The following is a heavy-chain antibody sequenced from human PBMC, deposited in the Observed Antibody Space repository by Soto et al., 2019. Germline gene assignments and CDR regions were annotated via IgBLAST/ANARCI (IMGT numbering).Heavy chain of an antibody. CDR3: ARGSSGYISSWYYFDY. CDR1: GFTFTDYA. CDR2: ISGIGGST. V-gene: IGHV3-23*01. Sequence: WGSLRLSCAASGFTFTDYALIFFRHSPVKGLEWVATISGIGGSTYLADSVKGRLSISRDNSKNTVSLLMNSLRAEDTAVYFCARGSSGYISSWYYFDYWGRGTLVTVSS. D-gene: IGHD6-13*01. J-gene: IGHJ4*02.